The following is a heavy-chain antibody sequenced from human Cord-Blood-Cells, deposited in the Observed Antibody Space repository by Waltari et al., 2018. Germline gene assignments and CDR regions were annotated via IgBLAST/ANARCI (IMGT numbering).Heavy chain of an antibody. CDR3: AREGCTNGVCWVNAFDI. J-gene: IGHJ3*02. D-gene: IGHD2-8*01. CDR2: INPNGGGT. Sequence: QVQPVQSGAAVKKHGASVKVSRQASGYTSTAYYMHCVRQAPGQGLEWRGWINPNGGGTNYAQKFQGRVTMTRDTSISTAYMELSRLRSDDTAVYYCAREGCTNGVCWVNAFDIWGQGTMVTVSS. V-gene: IGHV1-2*02. CDR1: GYTSTAYY.